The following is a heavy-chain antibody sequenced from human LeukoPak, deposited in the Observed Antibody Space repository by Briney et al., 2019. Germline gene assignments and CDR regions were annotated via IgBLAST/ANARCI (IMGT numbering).Heavy chain of an antibody. Sequence: SETLSLTCAVSGGSISTSDYYWGWIRQPPGKGLEWIGSIYYSGSTYYNPFLKSRLTISGDTSKNQFSLKLSSVNTADTAVYYCARHASGWYTDWGQGTLVTVSS. V-gene: IGHV4-39*01. CDR1: GGSISTSDYY. J-gene: IGHJ4*02. CDR3: ARHASGWYTD. D-gene: IGHD6-19*01. CDR2: IYYSGST.